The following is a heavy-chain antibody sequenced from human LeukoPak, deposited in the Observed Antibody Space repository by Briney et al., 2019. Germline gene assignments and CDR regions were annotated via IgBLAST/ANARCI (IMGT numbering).Heavy chain of an antibody. J-gene: IGHJ4*02. CDR2: ISGSGGST. Sequence: GGSLRLSCVASGFTFSSSSMNWVRQAPGKGLEWVSAISGSGGSTYYADSVKGRFTISRDNSKNTLYLQMNSLRAEDTAVYYCAPAPERYSKRSWYYFDYWGQGTLVTVSS. CDR1: GFTFSSSS. CDR3: APAPERYSKRSWYYFDY. V-gene: IGHV3-23*01. D-gene: IGHD4-11*01.